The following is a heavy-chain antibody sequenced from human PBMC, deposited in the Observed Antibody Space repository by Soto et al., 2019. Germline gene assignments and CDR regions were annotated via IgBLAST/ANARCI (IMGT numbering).Heavy chain of an antibody. CDR2: ISAYNGNT. V-gene: IGHV1-18*04. CDR3: ARGLLSTTLWAPPANYFDY. CDR1: GYTFTSYG. Sequence: VASVKVSCKASGYTFTSYGISWVRQAPGQGLEWMGWISAYNGNTNYAQKLQGRVTMTTDTSTSTAYMELRSLRSDDTAVYYCARGLLSTTLWAPPANYFDYWGQGTPVTVSS. D-gene: IGHD2-21*01. J-gene: IGHJ4*02.